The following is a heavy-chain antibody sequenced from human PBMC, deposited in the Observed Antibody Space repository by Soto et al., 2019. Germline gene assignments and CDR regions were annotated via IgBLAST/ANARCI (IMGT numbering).Heavy chain of an antibody. Sequence: GGSLRLSCAASGFTFSSYAMHWVRQAPGKGLEYVSAISSNGGSTHYANSVKGRFTISRDNARNTLYLQLNSLRADDTAVYFCVRDQDSRGYSVFNLWGQGAQVTVSS. CDR2: ISSNGGST. J-gene: IGHJ5*02. V-gene: IGHV3-64*01. CDR1: GFTFSSYA. CDR3: VRDQDSRGYSVFNL. D-gene: IGHD3-22*01.